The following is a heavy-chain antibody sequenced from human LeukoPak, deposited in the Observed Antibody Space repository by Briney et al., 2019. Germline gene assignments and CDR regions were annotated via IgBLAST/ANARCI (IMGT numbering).Heavy chain of an antibody. CDR1: GGSISRSSYY. CDR3: ASQLITGTTNYYFDY. J-gene: IGHJ4*02. Sequence: PSETLSLTCTVSGGSISRSSYYWGWIRQPPGKGLEWIGSIYYSGSTYYNPSLKSRVTISVDTSKNQFSLKLSSVTAADTAVYYCASQLITGTTNYYFDYWGQGTLVTVSS. D-gene: IGHD1-7*01. V-gene: IGHV4-39*01. CDR2: IYYSGST.